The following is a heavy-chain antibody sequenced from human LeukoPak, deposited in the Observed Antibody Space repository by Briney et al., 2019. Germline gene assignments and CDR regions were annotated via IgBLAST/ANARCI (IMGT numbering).Heavy chain of an antibody. CDR3: ARDFDWGADY. CDR1: GYTFTSYY. CDR2: INPSGGST. J-gene: IGHJ4*02. D-gene: IGHD3-9*01. V-gene: IGHV1-46*01. Sequence: ASVKVSCKASGYTFTSYYMHWVRQAPGQGLEWMGIINPSGGSTSYAQKFQGRVTMTRDTSVRTTYMELNSLTSDDTAVYYCARDFDWGADYWGQGTLVVVSS.